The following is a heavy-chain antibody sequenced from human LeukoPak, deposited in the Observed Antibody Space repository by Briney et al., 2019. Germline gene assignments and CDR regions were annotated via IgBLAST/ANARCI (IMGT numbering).Heavy chain of an antibody. D-gene: IGHD6-19*01. J-gene: IGHJ6*03. CDR2: ISWNSGSI. CDR1: GFTFDDYA. CDR3: ARDRSGWTSYYYYMDV. Sequence: GGPLRLSCAASGFTFDDYAMHWVRQAPGKGLEWVSGISWNSGSIGYVDSVKGRFTTSRDNSKNTLYLQMGSLRAEDMAVYYCARDRSGWTSYYYYMDVWGKGTTVTVSS. V-gene: IGHV3-9*03.